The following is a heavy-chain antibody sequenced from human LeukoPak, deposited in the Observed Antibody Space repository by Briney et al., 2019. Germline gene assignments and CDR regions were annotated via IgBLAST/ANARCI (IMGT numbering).Heavy chain of an antibody. CDR1: GFTFSSYS. D-gene: IGHD1-14*01. CDR3: ASGPPGPREPFDY. CDR2: ISSSSSYI. Sequence: PGGSLRLSCAASGFTFSSYSMNWVRQAPGKGLEWVSSISSSSSYIYYADSVKGRFTISRDNAKNSLYLQMNSLRAEDTAVYYCASGPPGPREPFDYWGQGTLVTVSS. V-gene: IGHV3-21*01. J-gene: IGHJ4*02.